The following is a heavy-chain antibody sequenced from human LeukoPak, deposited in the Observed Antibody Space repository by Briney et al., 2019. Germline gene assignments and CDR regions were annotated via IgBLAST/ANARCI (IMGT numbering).Heavy chain of an antibody. V-gene: IGHV1-24*01. CDR2: FDPEDGET. J-gene: IGHJ4*02. CDR3: ATGAPLYSSGWYDLDY. D-gene: IGHD6-19*01. Sequence: ASVKVSRKVSGYTLTELSMHWVRQAPGKGLEWMGGFDPEDGETIYAQKFQGRVTMTEDTSTDTAYMELSSLRSEDTAVYYCATGAPLYSSGWYDLDYWGQGTLVTVSS. CDR1: GYTLTELS.